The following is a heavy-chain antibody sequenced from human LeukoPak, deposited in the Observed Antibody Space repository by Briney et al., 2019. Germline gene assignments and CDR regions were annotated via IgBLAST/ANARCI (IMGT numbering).Heavy chain of an antibody. CDR2: IYYSGST. Sequence: SETLSLTCTASGGSISSYYWSWIRQPPGKGLEWIGYIYYSGSTNYNPSLKSRVTISVDTSKNQFSLKLSSVTAADTAVYYCARDKMYYDILTGYRSVGFDYWGQGTLVTVSS. J-gene: IGHJ4*02. CDR1: GGSISSYY. V-gene: IGHV4-59*01. D-gene: IGHD3-9*01. CDR3: ARDKMYYDILTGYRSVGFDY.